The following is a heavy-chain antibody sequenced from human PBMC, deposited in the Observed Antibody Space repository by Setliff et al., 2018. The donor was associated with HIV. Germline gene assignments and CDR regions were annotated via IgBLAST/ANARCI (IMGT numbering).Heavy chain of an antibody. V-gene: IGHV3-21*01. J-gene: IGHJ4*02. CDR2: ISSSGSYI. CDR3: AAVFTGEPGRSLDY. Sequence: GGSLRLSCAASGFTFTSAWMTWVRQAPGKGLEWVASISSSGSYIHYADSLKGRFTISRDNAKNSQYLLMSDLRAEDTAVYYCAAVFTGEPGRSLDYWGQGTPVTVSS. CDR1: GFTFTSAW. D-gene: IGHD1-26*01.